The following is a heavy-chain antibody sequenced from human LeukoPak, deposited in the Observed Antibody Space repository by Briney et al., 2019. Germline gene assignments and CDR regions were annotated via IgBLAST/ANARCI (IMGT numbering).Heavy chain of an antibody. CDR1: GGSFSGYY. Sequence: SETLSLTCAVYGGSFSGYYWSWIRQPPGKGLEWIGEINHSGSTNYNPSLKSRVAISVDTSSNQFSLRLSSVTAADTAVYYCARGQRITMTDWGQGTLVTVSS. J-gene: IGHJ4*02. D-gene: IGHD3-22*01. CDR2: INHSGST. V-gene: IGHV4-34*01. CDR3: ARGQRITMTD.